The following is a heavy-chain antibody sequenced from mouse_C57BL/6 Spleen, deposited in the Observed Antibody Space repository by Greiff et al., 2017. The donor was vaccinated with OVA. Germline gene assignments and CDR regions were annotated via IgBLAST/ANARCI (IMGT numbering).Heavy chain of an antibody. Sequence: VQRVESGPGLVPPSQRLPITCTVSGFSLTSYGVHWVRQPPGKGLEWLVVIWSDGSTTYNSALKSRLSISKDNSKSQVFLKMNSLQTDDTAMYYCARHGDDYDAFAYWGHGSLVTVSA. D-gene: IGHD2-4*01. CDR1: GFSLTSYG. CDR2: IWSDGST. CDR3: ARHGDDYDAFAY. J-gene: IGHJ3*01. V-gene: IGHV2-6-1*01.